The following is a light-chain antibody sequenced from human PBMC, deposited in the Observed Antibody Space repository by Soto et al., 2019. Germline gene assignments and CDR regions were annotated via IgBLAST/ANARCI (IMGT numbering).Light chain of an antibody. CDR2: LNSDGSH. CDR1: SGHSSYA. CDR3: QTWGTGIHV. V-gene: IGLV4-69*01. J-gene: IGLJ7*01. Sequence: QLVLTQSPSASASLGASVKLTCTLSSGHSSYAIAWHQQQPEKDPRYLMKLNSDGSHSKGDGIPDRFSGSSSGAERYLIISSLQSEDEADYYCQTWGTGIHVFGTGTQLTVL.